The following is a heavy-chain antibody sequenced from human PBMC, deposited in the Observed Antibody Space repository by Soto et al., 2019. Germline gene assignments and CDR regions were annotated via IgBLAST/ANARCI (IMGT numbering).Heavy chain of an antibody. J-gene: IGHJ6*03. V-gene: IGHV3-23*01. CDR1: GVTFSSYA. CDR2: ISGSGGSA. Sequence: EVQLLESGGGLVQPGGSLRLSCAASGVTFSSYAMSWVRQAPGKGLEWVSAISGSGGSAYYADSVKGRFTISRDNSKNTLYLQMNSLRAEDTAVYYCAKASLKNISKYYYMDVWGKGTTVTVSS. CDR3: AKASLKNISKYYYMDV. D-gene: IGHD3-3*02.